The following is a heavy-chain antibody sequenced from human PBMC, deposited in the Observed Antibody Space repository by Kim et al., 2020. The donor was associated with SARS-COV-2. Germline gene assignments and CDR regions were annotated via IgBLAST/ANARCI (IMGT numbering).Heavy chain of an antibody. D-gene: IGHD6-13*01. CDR3: ARLTAGAGKGGWFDP. J-gene: IGHJ5*02. Sequence: GESLKISCKGSGYSFTNYWIAWVRQMPGKGLEYMGIIYPGDSDTRYSPSFQGQVTISADKSITTSYVQWRSLKASDTAMYYCARLTAGAGKGGWFDPWGQGTLVIVSS. CDR1: GYSFTNYW. CDR2: IYPGDSDT. V-gene: IGHV5-51*01.